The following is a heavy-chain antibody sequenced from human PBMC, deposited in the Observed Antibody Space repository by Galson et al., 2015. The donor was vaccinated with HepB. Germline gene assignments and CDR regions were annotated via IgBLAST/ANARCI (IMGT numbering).Heavy chain of an antibody. J-gene: IGHJ3*02. D-gene: IGHD5-12*01. Sequence: SVKVSCKASGYTFTSYYMHWVRQAPGQGLEWMGIINPSGGSTSYAQKFQGRVTMTRDTSTSTVYMELSSLRSEDTAVYYCARGGKRWLRPDAFDIWGQGTMVTVSS. CDR2: INPSGGST. CDR3: ARGGKRWLRPDAFDI. CDR1: GYTFTSYY. V-gene: IGHV1-46*01.